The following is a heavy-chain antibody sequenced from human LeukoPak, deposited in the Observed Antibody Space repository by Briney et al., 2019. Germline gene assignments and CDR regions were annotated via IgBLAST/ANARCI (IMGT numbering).Heavy chain of an antibody. Sequence: GGSLRLSCAASGFTFSSYWMSWVCQAPGKGLEWVSSISSSSSYIYYADSVKGRFTISRDNAKNSLYLQMNSLRAEDTAVYYCARDREWELEGYFDYWGQGTLVTVSS. D-gene: IGHD1-26*01. CDR1: GFTFSSYW. CDR2: ISSSSSYI. CDR3: ARDREWELEGYFDY. J-gene: IGHJ4*02. V-gene: IGHV3-21*01.